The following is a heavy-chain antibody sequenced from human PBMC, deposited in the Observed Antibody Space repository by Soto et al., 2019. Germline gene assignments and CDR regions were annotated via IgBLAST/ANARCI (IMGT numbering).Heavy chain of an antibody. V-gene: IGHV1-18*01. Sequence: QVQLVQSGAEVKKPGASVKVSCKASGYTFTSYGISWVRQAPGQGLEWMGWISAYNGKTNYAQKLPGRVTMTTDTSTSTAYMELRSLRSDDTAVYYCARHLGIAVAGMVWFDPWGQGTLVTVSS. J-gene: IGHJ5*02. D-gene: IGHD6-19*01. CDR2: ISAYNGKT. CDR3: ARHLGIAVAGMVWFDP. CDR1: GYTFTSYG.